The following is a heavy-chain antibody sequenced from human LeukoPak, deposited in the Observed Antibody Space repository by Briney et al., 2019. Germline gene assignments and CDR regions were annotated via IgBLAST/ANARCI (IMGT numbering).Heavy chain of an antibody. CDR3: ARYNWNDDGMDV. V-gene: IGHV4-34*01. J-gene: IGHJ6*04. D-gene: IGHD1-1*01. CDR1: GGSFSGYY. Sequence: PSETLSLTCAVYGGSFSGYYWSWIRQPPGKGLEWIGEINHSGGTNYNPSLKSRVTISVDTSKNQFSLKLSSVTAADTAVYYCARYNWNDDGMDVWGKGTTVTVSS. CDR2: INHSGGT.